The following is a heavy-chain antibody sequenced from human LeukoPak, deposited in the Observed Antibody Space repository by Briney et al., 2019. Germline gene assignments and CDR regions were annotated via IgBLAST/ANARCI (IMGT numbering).Heavy chain of an antibody. CDR1: GFTFSSFT. D-gene: IGHD5-24*01. CDR3: ARDFSLQLFDY. Sequence: GGSLRLSCAASGFTFSSFTMNWVRQAPGKGLEWVSYISLGTSTMYYADSVKGRFTISRDNAKNSLYLQMNSLRAEDTAVYYCARDFSLQLFDYWGQGTLVTVFS. V-gene: IGHV3-48*01. CDR2: ISLGTSTM. J-gene: IGHJ4*02.